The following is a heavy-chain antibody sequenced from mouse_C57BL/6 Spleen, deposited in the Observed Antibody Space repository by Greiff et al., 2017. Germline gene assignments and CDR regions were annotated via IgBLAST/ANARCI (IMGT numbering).Heavy chain of an antibody. CDR1: GYTFTSYW. Sequence: QQSCKASGYTFTSYWMPWVKQRPGRGLEWIGRVDPNSGGTKYNEKFKSKATLTVDKPSSTAYMPLSSLTSEDSAVYYCARNWDSFDYWGQGTTLTVSS. V-gene: IGHV1-72*01. D-gene: IGHD4-1*01. CDR3: ARNWDSFDY. J-gene: IGHJ2*01. CDR2: VDPNSGGT.